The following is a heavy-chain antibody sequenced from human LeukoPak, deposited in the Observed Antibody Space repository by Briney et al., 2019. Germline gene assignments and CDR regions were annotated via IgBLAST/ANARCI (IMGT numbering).Heavy chain of an antibody. CDR2: ISSDGNNK. CDR3: VRVKQWLKGAFDI. V-gene: IGHV3-30-3*01. D-gene: IGHD6-19*01. CDR1: GFTFSNYP. J-gene: IGHJ3*02. Sequence: QPGGSLRLSCAVSGFTFSNYPMHWVRQAPGKGLEWVAVISSDGNNKNYADSVKGRFTISRDNSKNTLYLQMSRLKADDTAVYYCVRVKQWLKGAFDIWGQGTRVTVS.